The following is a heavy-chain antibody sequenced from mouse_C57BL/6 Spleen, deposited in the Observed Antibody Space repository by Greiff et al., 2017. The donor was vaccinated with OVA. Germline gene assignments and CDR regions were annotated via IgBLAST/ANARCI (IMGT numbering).Heavy chain of an antibody. D-gene: IGHD2-4*01. CDR3: ARSGDYDAYWYFDV. V-gene: IGHV1-80*01. J-gene: IGHJ1*03. CDR1: GYAFSSYW. CDR2: IYPGDGDT. Sequence: QVQLKQSGAELVKPGASVKISCKASGYAFSSYWMNWVKQRPGKGLEWIGQIYPGDGDTNYNGKFKGKATLTADKSSSTAYMQLSSLTSEDSAVYFCARSGDYDAYWYFDVWGTGTTVTVSS.